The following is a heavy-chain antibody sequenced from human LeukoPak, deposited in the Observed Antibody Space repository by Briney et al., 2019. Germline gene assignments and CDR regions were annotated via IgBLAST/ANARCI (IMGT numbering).Heavy chain of an antibody. Sequence: HPWGSLRLSCAASGFTFSSYAMSWVRQAPGKGLEWVSGISGGAGTPYYADSVKGRFTISRDNSKSTLYLQMTSLRAEDTAVYYCAKRRTTVITMDYFDYGGQGTLVTVSS. CDR1: GFTFSSYA. CDR3: AKRRTTVITMDYFDY. V-gene: IGHV3-23*01. CDR2: ISGGAGTP. D-gene: IGHD4-17*01. J-gene: IGHJ4*02.